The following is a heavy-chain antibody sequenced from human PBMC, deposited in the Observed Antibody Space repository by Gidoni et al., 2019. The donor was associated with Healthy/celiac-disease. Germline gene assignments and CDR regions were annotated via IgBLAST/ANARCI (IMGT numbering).Heavy chain of an antibody. Sequence: QVQLVESGGGVVQPGRSLRLSCAASGFTFSRYGMHWVRQAPGKGLEWVAVIWYDGSNKYYADSVKGRFPISRDNSKNTLYLQMNSLRAEDTAVYYCARDARYHWSGIWSGYLIDYWGQGTLVTVSS. J-gene: IGHJ4*02. CDR3: ARDARYHWSGIWSGYLIDY. CDR1: GFTFSRYG. CDR2: IWYDGSNK. V-gene: IGHV3-33*01. D-gene: IGHD3-3*01.